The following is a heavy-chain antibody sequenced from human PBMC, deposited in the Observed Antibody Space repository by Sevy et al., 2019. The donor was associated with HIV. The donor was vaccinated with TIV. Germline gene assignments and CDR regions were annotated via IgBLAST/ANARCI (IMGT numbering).Heavy chain of an antibody. CDR1: GGSITSSSW. V-gene: IGHV4-4*02. J-gene: IGHJ4*02. Sequence: SETLSLTCVVSGGSITSSSWWSWFRQPPGKGLEWIGEISHSGSTNYNPSLNTRVTISMDKSNNRFSLKLTSVTAADTAVYYCARELSTPNFDFWGQGALVTVSS. D-gene: IGHD2-15*01. CDR3: ARELSTPNFDF. CDR2: ISHSGST.